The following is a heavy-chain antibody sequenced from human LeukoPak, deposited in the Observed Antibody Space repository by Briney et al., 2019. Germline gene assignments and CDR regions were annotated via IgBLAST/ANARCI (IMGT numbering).Heavy chain of an antibody. J-gene: IGHJ5*02. CDR2: ISAYNGNT. CDR1: GYTFTSYG. Sequence: ASVKVSCKASGYTFTSYGISWVRQAPGQGLEWMGWISAYNGNTNYAQKFQGRVTMTRNTSISTAYMELSSLRSEDTAVYYCARAGGWLHWFDPWGQGTLVTVSS. V-gene: IGHV1-18*01. D-gene: IGHD6-19*01. CDR3: ARAGGWLHWFDP.